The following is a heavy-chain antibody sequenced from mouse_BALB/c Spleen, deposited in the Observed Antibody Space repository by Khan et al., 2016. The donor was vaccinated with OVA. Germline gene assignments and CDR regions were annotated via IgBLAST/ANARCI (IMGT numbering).Heavy chain of an antibody. CDR3: VRAAAYYGNDGWFAY. J-gene: IGHJ3*01. D-gene: IGHD2-14*01. V-gene: IGHV1-4*01. CDR2: INTNNGYT. CDR1: GYTFTSYT. Sequence: QVQLKQSGAELARPGASVKLSCKASGYTFTSYTIHWIKLRPGQGLEWIGYINTNNGYTNYNQKFKGKATLTADKSSTTVYMQMSSLTPDDSAVYNCVRAAAYYGNDGWFAYWGQGTLVTVSA.